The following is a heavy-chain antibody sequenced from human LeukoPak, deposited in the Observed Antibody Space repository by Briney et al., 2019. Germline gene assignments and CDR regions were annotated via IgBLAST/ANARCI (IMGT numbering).Heavy chain of an antibody. Sequence: GESLKISCKGSGYSFTSYWIGWVRQMPGEGLEWMGIIYPGDSDTRYSPSFQGQVTISADKSISTAYLQWSSLKASDTAMYYCARQDYYDSSGRHYYGMDVWGQGTTVTVSS. CDR2: IYPGDSDT. J-gene: IGHJ6*02. CDR1: GYSFTSYW. D-gene: IGHD3-22*01. CDR3: ARQDYYDSSGRHYYGMDV. V-gene: IGHV5-51*01.